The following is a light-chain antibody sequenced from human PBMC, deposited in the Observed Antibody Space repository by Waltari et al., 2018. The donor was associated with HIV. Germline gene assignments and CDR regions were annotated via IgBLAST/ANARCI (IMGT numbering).Light chain of an antibody. V-gene: IGKV1-13*02. CDR1: KGISSS. J-gene: IGKJ4*01. CDR3: QQYNSNPLT. CDR2: DAF. Sequence: AIQLTQSSSSLFPAAGDRVTITSRESKGISSSLAWYQQKPGKAPKLLIYDAFSLESGVPERFSGSGSGTDFTLTISSLQAEDVAAYYCQQYNSNPLTFGGGTKVEIK.